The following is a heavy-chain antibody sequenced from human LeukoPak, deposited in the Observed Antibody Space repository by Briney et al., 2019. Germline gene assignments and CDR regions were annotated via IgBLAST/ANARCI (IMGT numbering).Heavy chain of an antibody. CDR3: AREQVRGVRSFDY. V-gene: IGHV3-53*01. D-gene: IGHD3-10*01. Sequence: GGSRRLSCVASHSTLSINYMSWARHSPGEGVEGGSVIYSWGSTLYADSVEGRFPVPRDNSKNTLHLQMNSQMGEDTGVYYCAREQVRGVRSFDYWGQGTLVTVSS. CDR2: IYSWGST. CDR1: HSTLSINY. J-gene: IGHJ4*02.